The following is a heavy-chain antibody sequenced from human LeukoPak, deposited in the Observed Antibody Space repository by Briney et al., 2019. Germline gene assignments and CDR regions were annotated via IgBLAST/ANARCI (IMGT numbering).Heavy chain of an antibody. CDR1: GGSFSGYY. V-gene: IGHV4-34*01. Sequence: PSETLSLTCAVYGGSFSGYYWSWIRQPPGKGLEWIGEINHSGSTNYNPSIKSRVTISVDTSKNQFSLKLSSVTAADTAVYYCAREGAPGCSSTSCFDYWGQGTLVTVSS. J-gene: IGHJ4*02. CDR2: INHSGST. CDR3: AREGAPGCSSTSCFDY. D-gene: IGHD2-2*01.